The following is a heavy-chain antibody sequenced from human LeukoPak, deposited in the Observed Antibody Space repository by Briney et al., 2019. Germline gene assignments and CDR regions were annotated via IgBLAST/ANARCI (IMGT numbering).Heavy chain of an antibody. V-gene: IGHV1-2*02. D-gene: IGHD6-13*01. Sequence: ASVPVSCKASGYTFTGYYMHWVRQAPGQGLEWMGWINPNSGGTNYLQTFQGRVTMTSDTSISTDCMELNRLRSDDTAVYYCARDVQQLANYYYNGLDVWGQGTTVT. CDR2: INPNSGGT. CDR1: GYTFTGYY. CDR3: ARDVQQLANYYYNGLDV. J-gene: IGHJ6*02.